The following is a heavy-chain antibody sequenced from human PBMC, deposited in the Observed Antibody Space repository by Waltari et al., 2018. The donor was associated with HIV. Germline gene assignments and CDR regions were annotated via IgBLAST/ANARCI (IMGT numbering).Heavy chain of an antibody. V-gene: IGHV4-39*07. CDR3: ARDRALLRLGELSPGAFDI. J-gene: IGHJ3*02. D-gene: IGHD3-16*02. CDR1: GGSISSSSSY. Sequence: QLQLQESGPGLVKPSETLSLTCTVPGGSISSSSSYWGWIRQPPGKGLEWIGSIYYSGSTYYNPSLKSRVTISVDTSKNQFSLKLSSVTAADTAVYYCARDRALLRLGELSPGAFDIWGQGTMVTVSS. CDR2: IYYSGST.